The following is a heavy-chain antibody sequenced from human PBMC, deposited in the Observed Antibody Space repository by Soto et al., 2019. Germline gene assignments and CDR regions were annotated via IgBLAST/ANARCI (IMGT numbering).Heavy chain of an antibody. CDR1: GFTFSSFG. V-gene: IGHV3-30*18. J-gene: IGHJ6*02. CDR3: AKVRVRGFGAFSDMDV. D-gene: IGHD3-10*01. CDR2: ISYDGSHL. Sequence: QVQLVESGGGVVQPGRSLRLSCAASGFTFSSFGLHWVRQAPGKGLEWVALISYDGSHLYYADSVKGRFTISRDSSKNTLFLQMISLRVDDTAVYYCAKVRVRGFGAFSDMDVWGQGTTVIVSS.